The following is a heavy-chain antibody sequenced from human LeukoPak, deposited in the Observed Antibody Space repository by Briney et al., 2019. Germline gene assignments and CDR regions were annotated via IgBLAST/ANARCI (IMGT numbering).Heavy chain of an antibody. CDR3: VGTIAYRGSEY. Sequence: GGSLRLSCAVSGFTVSSNHMSWVRQAPGKGLEWVSVFYSGGDTHYADSVKGRFTVSRDNAKNTVYLQMNNLRAEDTAVYYCVGTIAYRGSEYWGQGALVTVSS. D-gene: IGHD1-7*01. V-gene: IGHV3-53*01. J-gene: IGHJ4*02. CDR2: FYSGGDT. CDR1: GFTVSSNH.